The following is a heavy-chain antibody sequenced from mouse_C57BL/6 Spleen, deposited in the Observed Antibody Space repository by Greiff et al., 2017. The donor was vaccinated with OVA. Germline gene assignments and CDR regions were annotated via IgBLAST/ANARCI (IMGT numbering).Heavy chain of an antibody. CDR1: GYTFTDYE. J-gene: IGHJ3*01. CDR2: IDPETGGT. CDR3: TRGGVGAY. D-gene: IGHD1-1*01. Sequence: VQLQESGAELVRPGASVTLSCKASGYTFTDYEMHWVKQTPVHGLEWIGAIDPETGGTAYNQKFKGKAILTADKSSSTAYMELRSLTSEDSAVYYCTRGGVGAYWGQGTLVTVSA. V-gene: IGHV1-15*01.